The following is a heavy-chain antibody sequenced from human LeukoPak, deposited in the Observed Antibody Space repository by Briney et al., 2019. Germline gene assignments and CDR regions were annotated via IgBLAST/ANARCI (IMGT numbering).Heavy chain of an antibody. CDR2: IYSGGST. CDR3: ARAKIAARDPNNWFDP. D-gene: IGHD6-6*01. V-gene: IGHV3-53*01. Sequence: GGSLRLSCAASGFTVSSNYMSWVRQAPGKGLEWVSVIYSGGSTYYADSVKGRFTISRDNSKNTLYLQMNSLRAEDTAVYFCARAKIAARDPNNWFDPWGQGTLVTVSS. CDR1: GFTVSSNY. J-gene: IGHJ5*02.